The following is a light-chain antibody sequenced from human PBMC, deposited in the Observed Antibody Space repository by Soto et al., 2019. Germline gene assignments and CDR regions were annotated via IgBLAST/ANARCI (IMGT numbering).Light chain of an antibody. V-gene: IGLV1-44*01. CDR1: SSNIRSNT. J-gene: IGLJ1*01. Sequence: QSVLTQPPSASGTPGHRVTISCSGSSSNIRSNTVNWYQHLPGTAPKLLIYSNDQRPSGVPDRFSGSKSGTSASLAISGLQSEDEADYYCAVWDDGLNVFYVSGTGAKVTVL. CDR3: AVWDDGLNVFYV. CDR2: SND.